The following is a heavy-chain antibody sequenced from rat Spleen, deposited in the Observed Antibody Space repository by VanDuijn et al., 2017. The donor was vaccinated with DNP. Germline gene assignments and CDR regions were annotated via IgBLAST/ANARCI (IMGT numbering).Heavy chain of an antibody. Sequence: EVQLVESGGGLVQPGRSLKLSCAASGFTFSDYYMAWVRQAPTKGLEWVAYIRYDGSSTNYRDSVKGRFTVSRDNAENTLYLQMDSLRSEDTATYYCANADYWGQGVMVTVSS. CDR3: ANADY. CDR2: IRYDGSST. CDR1: GFTFSDYY. V-gene: IGHV5-20*01. J-gene: IGHJ2*01.